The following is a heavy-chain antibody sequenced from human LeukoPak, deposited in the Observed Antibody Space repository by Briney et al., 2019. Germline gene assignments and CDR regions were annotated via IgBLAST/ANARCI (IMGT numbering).Heavy chain of an antibody. J-gene: IGHJ3*02. CDR1: GFTFSTYG. CDR2: IGGSGGST. D-gene: IGHD3-22*01. CDR3: AKYYYDGSGYGDAFDI. V-gene: IGHV3-23*01. Sequence: GGSLRLSCAASGFTFSTYGMSWVRQAPGKGLEWVSAIGGSGGSTYYADSVKGRFTISRDNSKNTLYLQMNSLRAEDTAVYYCAKYYYDGSGYGDAFDIWGQGTMVTVSS.